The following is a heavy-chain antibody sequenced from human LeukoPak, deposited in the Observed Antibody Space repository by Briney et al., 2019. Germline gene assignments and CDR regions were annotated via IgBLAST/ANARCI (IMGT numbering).Heavy chain of an antibody. CDR1: GFTFSDYY. CDR3: ARDPRDYYNMDV. J-gene: IGHJ6*03. CDR2: ISSGGSTI. V-gene: IGHV3-11*04. Sequence: GGSLRLSCAASGFTFSDYYMSWIRQTPGKGLEWVSYISSGGSTIYYAVSVKGRFTISRDNAKNSLYLQMNSLRAEDTAVYYCARDPRDYYNMDVWGKGTTVTVSS.